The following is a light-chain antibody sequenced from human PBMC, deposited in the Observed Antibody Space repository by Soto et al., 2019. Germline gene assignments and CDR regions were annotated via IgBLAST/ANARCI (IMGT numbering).Light chain of an antibody. V-gene: IGKV3-15*01. Sequence: EIVMTQSPATLSVSPEERVTLSCRASQSVRRNLAWYQQKPGQAPSLLIFGAITRATGIPARFSGSWSGTEFTLTISSLQSEDSAIYYCQQYNVWPPWTFGQGTKV. CDR2: GAI. CDR1: QSVRRN. CDR3: QQYNVWPPWT. J-gene: IGKJ1*01.